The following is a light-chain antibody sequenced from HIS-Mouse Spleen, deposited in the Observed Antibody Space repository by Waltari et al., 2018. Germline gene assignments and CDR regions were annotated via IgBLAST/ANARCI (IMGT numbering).Light chain of an antibody. CDR3: QQYNNWPPVT. V-gene: IGKV3-15*01. J-gene: IGKJ4*01. Sequence: EIVMTQSPATLSVSPGGRATLSCRASQSVSSNLAWYQQKPGQAPRLLIYGASTRATGIPARFSGSGSGTEFTLTISSMQSEDFAVYYCQQYNNWPPVTFGGGTEVEIK. CDR2: GAS. CDR1: QSVSSN.